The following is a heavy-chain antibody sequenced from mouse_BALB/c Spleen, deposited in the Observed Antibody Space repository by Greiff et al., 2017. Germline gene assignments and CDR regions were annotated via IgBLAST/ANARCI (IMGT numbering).Heavy chain of an antibody. J-gene: IGHJ3*01. D-gene: IGHD2-3*01. CDR3: ASAYDGYRGFTY. CDR1: GYTFTDYA. Sequence: VQLVESGPELVRPGVSVKISCKGSGYTFTDYAMHWVKQSHAKSLEWIGVISTYYGNTNYNQKFKGKATMTVDKSSSTAYMELARLTSEDSAIYYCASAYDGYRGFTYWGQGTLVTVSA. V-gene: IGHV1-67*01. CDR2: ISTYYGNT.